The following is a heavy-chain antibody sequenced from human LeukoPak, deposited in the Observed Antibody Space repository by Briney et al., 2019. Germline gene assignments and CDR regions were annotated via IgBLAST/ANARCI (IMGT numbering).Heavy chain of an antibody. CDR3: AKSPSSYSGYQGY. J-gene: IGHJ4*02. D-gene: IGHD5-12*01. V-gene: IGHV3-23*01. CDR1: GFTFSSYA. CDR2: ISGSGGST. Sequence: PGGSLRLSCAASGFTFSSYAMGWVRQAPGKGLEWVSAISGSGGSTYYADSVKGRFTISRDNSKNTLYLQMNSLRAEDTAVYYCAKSPSSYSGYQGYWGQGTLVTVSS.